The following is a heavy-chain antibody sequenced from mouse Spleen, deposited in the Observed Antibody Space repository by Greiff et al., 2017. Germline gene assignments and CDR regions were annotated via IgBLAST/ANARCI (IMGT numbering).Heavy chain of an antibody. V-gene: IGHV1-72*01. D-gene: IGHD2-10*01. CDR2: IDPNSGDT. CDR3: AREGPYYGLDY. CDR1: GYTFTSYW. Sequence: QVQLQPGAELVKPGASVKLSCKASGYTFTSYWMHWVKQRPGRGLEWIGRIDPNSGDTKYNEKFKSKATLTVDKPSSTAYMQLSSLTSEDSAVYYCAREGPYYGLDYWGQDTTLTVSS. J-gene: IGHJ2*01.